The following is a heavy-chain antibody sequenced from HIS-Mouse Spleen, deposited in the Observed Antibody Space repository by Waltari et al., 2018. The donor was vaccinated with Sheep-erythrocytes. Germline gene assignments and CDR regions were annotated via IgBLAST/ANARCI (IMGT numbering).Heavy chain of an antibody. CDR2: INPNSGGT. CDR3: ARGYCSSTSCYGYFQH. Sequence: QVQLVQSGAEGKKPGASVKVACKASGYTFTGYYMPWVRQAPGQGLEWMGWINPNSGGTNYAQKFQGRVTMTRDTSISTAYMELSRLRSDNTAVYYCARGYCSSTSCYGYFQHWGQGTLVTVSS. D-gene: IGHD2-2*01. V-gene: IGHV1-2*02. J-gene: IGHJ1*01. CDR1: GYTFTGYY.